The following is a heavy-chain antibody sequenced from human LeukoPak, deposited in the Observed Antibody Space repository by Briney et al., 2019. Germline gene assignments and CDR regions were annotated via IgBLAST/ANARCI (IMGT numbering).Heavy chain of an antibody. CDR1: GFTFSTYA. Sequence: QPGGSLRLSCVASGFTFSTYAMRWVRQAPGKGLEWVAFIRYDGSNKYYADSVKGRFTISRDNSKNTLYLQMNSLRAEDTAVYYCATPGRAFDIWGQGTMVTVSS. V-gene: IGHV3-30*02. CDR3: ATPGRAFDI. CDR2: IRYDGSNK. J-gene: IGHJ3*02.